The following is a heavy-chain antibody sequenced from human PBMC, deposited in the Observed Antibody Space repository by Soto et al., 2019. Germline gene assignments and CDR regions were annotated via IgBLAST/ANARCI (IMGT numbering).Heavy chain of an antibody. Sequence: ASVKVSCKASGYTFTSYGISWVRQAPGQGLEWMGWISAYNGNTNYAQKLQGRVTMTTDTSTSTAYMELRSLRSDDTAVYYCARDGAFFIAAAHQTTNWFDPWGQGTLVTVSS. CDR1: GYTFTSYG. D-gene: IGHD6-13*01. V-gene: IGHV1-18*01. CDR2: ISAYNGNT. J-gene: IGHJ5*02. CDR3: ARDGAFFIAAAHQTTNWFDP.